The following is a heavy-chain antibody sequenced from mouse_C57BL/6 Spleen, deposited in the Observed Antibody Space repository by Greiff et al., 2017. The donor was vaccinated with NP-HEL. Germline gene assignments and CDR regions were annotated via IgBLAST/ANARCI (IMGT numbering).Heavy chain of an antibody. V-gene: IGHV1-4*01. Sequence: VKLVESGAELARPGASVKMSCKASGYTFTSYTMHWVKQRPGQGLEWIGYINPSSGYTKYNQKFKDKATLTADKSSSTAYMQLSSLTSEDSAVYYCARRYGSSPLDYWGQGTTLTVSS. D-gene: IGHD1-1*01. CDR2: INPSSGYT. CDR1: GYTFTSYT. CDR3: ARRYGSSPLDY. J-gene: IGHJ2*01.